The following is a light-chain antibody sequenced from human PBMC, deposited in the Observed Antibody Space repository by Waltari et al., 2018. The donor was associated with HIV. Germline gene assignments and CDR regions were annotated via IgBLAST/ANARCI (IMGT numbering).Light chain of an antibody. CDR1: SSDIGGYDY. J-gene: IGLJ2*01. CDR3: SAYTTYSPLAV. V-gene: IGLV2-14*01. Sequence: QSALTQPASVSGSPGQSITISCTGTSSDIGGYDYVSWYQQHPGQAPKLLIYGVSSRPSGVANRCSGSRSGNTASLTISGLQADDEAHYYCSAYTTYSPLAVFGGGTKLTVL. CDR2: GVS.